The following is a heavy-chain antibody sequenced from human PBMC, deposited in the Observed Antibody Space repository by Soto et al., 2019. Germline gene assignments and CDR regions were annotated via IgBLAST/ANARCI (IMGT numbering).Heavy chain of an antibody. CDR3: ALSMTYYYDSSGSERAGTWFDP. CDR2: IYYSGST. V-gene: IGHV4-61*01. J-gene: IGHJ5*02. CDR1: GGSVSSGSYY. Sequence: PSETLSLTCTVSGGSVSSGSYYWSWIRQPPGKGLEWIGYIYYSGSTNYNPSLKSRVTISVDTSKNQFSLKLSSVTAADTAVYYCALSMTYYYDSSGSERAGTWFDPCGQGTLVTVSS. D-gene: IGHD3-22*01.